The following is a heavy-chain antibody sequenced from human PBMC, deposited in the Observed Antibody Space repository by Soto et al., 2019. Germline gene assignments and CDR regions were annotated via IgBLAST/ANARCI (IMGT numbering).Heavy chain of an antibody. Sequence: QVQLVQSGVEVKEPGASVKVSCKASGYTFTSYGISWVRQAPGQGLEWMGRISTYNGDTNYAQKFQGRVTMTTDTSTSTAYMELRSLRSDVTAVYYCARAMVRGVVDYWGQGSLVTVSS. CDR2: ISTYNGDT. J-gene: IGHJ4*02. D-gene: IGHD3-10*01. CDR1: GYTFTSYG. CDR3: ARAMVRGVVDY. V-gene: IGHV1-18*01.